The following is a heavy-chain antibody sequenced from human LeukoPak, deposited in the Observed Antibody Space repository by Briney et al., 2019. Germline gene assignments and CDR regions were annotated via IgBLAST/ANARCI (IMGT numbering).Heavy chain of an antibody. J-gene: IGHJ4*02. CDR3: ARVGVVPAGDFDY. V-gene: IGHV3-7*01. CDR1: GFTFSSYW. CDR2: IKQDGSEK. Sequence: GGSLRLSCAASGFTFSSYWMSWVRQAPGKGLEWVANIKQDGSEKYYVDSVKGRLTISRDNAKNSLYLQMNSLRAEDTAVYYCARVGVVPAGDFDYWGQGTLVTVSS. D-gene: IGHD3-3*01.